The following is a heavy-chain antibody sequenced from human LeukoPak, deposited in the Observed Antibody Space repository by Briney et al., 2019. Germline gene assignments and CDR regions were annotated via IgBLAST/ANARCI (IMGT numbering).Heavy chain of an antibody. J-gene: IGHJ4*02. CDR3: ARHIGVGYFDWLSSFDY. D-gene: IGHD3-9*01. CDR2: IYYSGST. Sequence: SETLSLTCTVSGGSISSSSYYWGWIRQPPGKGLEWIGSIYYSGSTYYNPSLKSRVTISVDTSKNQFSLKLSSVTAADTAVYYCARHIGVGYFDWLSSFDYWGQGTLVTVSS. CDR1: GGSISSSSYY. V-gene: IGHV4-39*01.